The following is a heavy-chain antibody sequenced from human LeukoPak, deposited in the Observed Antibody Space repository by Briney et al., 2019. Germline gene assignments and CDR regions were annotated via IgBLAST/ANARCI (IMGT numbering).Heavy chain of an antibody. Sequence: GGSLRLSCAASGFSFSSYAMSWVRQAPGKGLEWVSGISGSGGYTYYADSVKGRFTISRDNSKNTLYLQVSSLTAEDTAVYYCAKDPFFERALYFDYWGQGTLVTVSS. D-gene: IGHD2/OR15-2a*01. CDR1: GFSFSSYA. CDR2: ISGSGGYT. CDR3: AKDPFFERALYFDY. J-gene: IGHJ4*02. V-gene: IGHV3-23*01.